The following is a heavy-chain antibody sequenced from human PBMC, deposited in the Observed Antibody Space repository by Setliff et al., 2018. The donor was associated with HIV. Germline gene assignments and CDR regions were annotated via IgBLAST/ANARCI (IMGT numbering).Heavy chain of an antibody. CDR1: GYTFTSHG. D-gene: IGHD4-17*01. CDR2: ISTYNDNT. V-gene: IGHV1-18*01. Sequence: ASVKVSCKASGYTFTSHGISWVRQAPGQGLEWMGWISTYNDNTNYALKLQGRVTMTTETSTSTAYMELRSLRTDDTAVYYCARHDGLRSVHGAFDIWGQGTMVTVSS. J-gene: IGHJ3*02. CDR3: ARHDGLRSVHGAFDI.